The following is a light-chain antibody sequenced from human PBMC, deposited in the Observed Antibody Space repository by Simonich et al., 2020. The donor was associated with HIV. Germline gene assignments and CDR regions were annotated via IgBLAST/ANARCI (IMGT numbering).Light chain of an antibody. Sequence: DIVMTQSPRSLPVTPVEPASISCRSSQSLLHSNGYNYLVWYLQKPGQSPQLLIYLGSNRASGVPDRFSGSGSGTDFTLKISRVEAEDVGVYYCMQARQTPFTFGPGTKVDIK. J-gene: IGKJ3*01. V-gene: IGKV2-28*01. CDR3: MQARQTPFT. CDR1: QSLLHSNGYNY. CDR2: LGS.